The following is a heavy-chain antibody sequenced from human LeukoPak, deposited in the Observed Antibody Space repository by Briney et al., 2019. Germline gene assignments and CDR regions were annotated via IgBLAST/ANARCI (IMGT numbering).Heavy chain of an antibody. CDR2: IYYSGST. V-gene: IGHV4-59*08. Sequence: SETLSLTCTVSGGSISSYYWSWIRQPPGKGLEWIGYIYYSGSTNYNPSLKSRVTISVDTSKNQFSLKLSSVTAADTVVYYCARCPLFYYYGMDVWGQRTTVTLSS. J-gene: IGHJ6*02. CDR1: GGSISSYY. CDR3: ARCPLFYYYGMDV.